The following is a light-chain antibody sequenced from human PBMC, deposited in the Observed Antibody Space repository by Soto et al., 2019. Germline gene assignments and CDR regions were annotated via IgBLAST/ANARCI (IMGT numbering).Light chain of an antibody. Sequence: SDTLVQPPSVSVSPGQAARITCGGNNIGSVSVHWYQQKPGPAPVLVVYDYSARPSGIPERFSGSNSGERATLTINMFEAGDEADYYCQVWDSSSDRFVFGTGTKVTV. CDR1: NIGSVS. CDR3: QVWDSSSDRFV. V-gene: IGLV3-21*02. CDR2: DYS. J-gene: IGLJ1*01.